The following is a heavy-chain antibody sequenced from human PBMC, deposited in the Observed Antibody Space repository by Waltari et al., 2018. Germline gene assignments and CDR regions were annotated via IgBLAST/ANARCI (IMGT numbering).Heavy chain of an antibody. CDR1: GFNVNYNY. CDR3: ARAGLGSPLEWQRVFDL. D-gene: IGHD5-12*01. CDR2: IYAGGNT. J-gene: IGHJ5*02. V-gene: IGHV3-53*01. Sequence: EAQLVESGGGLIQPGGSLRLSCAASGFNVNYNYMSWVRPAPGKGLGWVSVIYAGGNTYYADSVKGRFTVSRDTSKNTLYLQMNSLRVDDTAIYYCARAGLGSPLEWQRVFDLWGLGTLVTVSS.